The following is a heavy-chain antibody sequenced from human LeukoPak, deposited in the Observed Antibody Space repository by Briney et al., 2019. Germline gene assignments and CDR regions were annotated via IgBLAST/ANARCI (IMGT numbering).Heavy chain of an antibody. J-gene: IGHJ4*02. D-gene: IGHD6-19*01. V-gene: IGHV4-59*08. CDR3: ARHEGSTGWYQY. CDR2: IYNTETT. Sequence: SETLSLTCTVSGGSISRYYWSWIRQPPEKGLEWIGYIYNTETTNYNPSLKSRVTISVDTSKNQISLKLSSVTAADTAVYYCARHEGSTGWYQYWGQGTLVTVSS. CDR1: GGSISRYY.